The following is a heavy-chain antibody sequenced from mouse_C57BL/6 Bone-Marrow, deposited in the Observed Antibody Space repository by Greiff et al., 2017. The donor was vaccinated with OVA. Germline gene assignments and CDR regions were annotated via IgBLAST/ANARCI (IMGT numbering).Heavy chain of an antibody. V-gene: IGHV1-63*01. Sequence: VKLMESGAELVRPGTSVKMSCKASGYTFTNYWIGWAKQRPGHGLEWIGDIYPGGGYTNYNEKFKGKATLTADKSSSTAYMQVSSLTSEDAAIYYCARHGSSHFDYWGQGTTLTVSS. CDR1: GYTFTNYW. J-gene: IGHJ2*01. D-gene: IGHD1-1*01. CDR3: ARHGSSHFDY. CDR2: IYPGGGYT.